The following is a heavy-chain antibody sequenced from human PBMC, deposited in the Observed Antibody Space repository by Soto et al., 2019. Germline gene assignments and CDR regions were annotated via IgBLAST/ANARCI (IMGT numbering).Heavy chain of an antibody. V-gene: IGHV3-9*01. D-gene: IGHD3-3*01. Sequence: PXGSLRLSCVGTGLNFYDFAMHWVRQAPGKGLEWVSGITWNSRVLAYADSVKGRFTIPRDNARNSLYLQMDSLRDEDTALYYCAKGRYDFWSPYYFDSWGQGTLVTVSS. CDR1: GLNFYDFA. CDR3: AKGRYDFWSPYYFDS. CDR2: ITWNSRVL. J-gene: IGHJ4*02.